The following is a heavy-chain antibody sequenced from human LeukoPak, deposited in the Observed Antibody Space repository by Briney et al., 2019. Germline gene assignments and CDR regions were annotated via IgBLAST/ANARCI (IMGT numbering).Heavy chain of an antibody. CDR2: ISGSGDAI. CDR3: ASLYDSTGFCFDY. CDR1: GLMFSDYY. J-gene: IGHJ4*02. V-gene: IGHV3-11*01. D-gene: IGHD3-22*01. Sequence: PGGSLRLSCVVSGLMFSDYYMSWIRQTPGKGLELISYISGSGDAIYYTDSVKGRFTISRDNAKNSLYLQLDKLSAEGTAFYYCASLYDSTGFCFDYWGQGALVTVS.